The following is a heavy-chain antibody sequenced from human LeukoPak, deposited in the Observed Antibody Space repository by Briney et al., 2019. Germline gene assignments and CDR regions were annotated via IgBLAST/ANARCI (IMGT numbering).Heavy chain of an antibody. CDR2: ISYDGSNK. V-gene: IGHV3-30*18. CDR1: GFTFSSYG. Sequence: GRSLRLSCAASGFTFSSYGMHWVRQAPGKGLEWVAVISYDGSNKYYADSVKGRFTISRDNSKNTLYLQMNSLRAEDTAVYYCAKDAGYCSSTSCYVGGFDYWGQGTLVTVSS. CDR3: AKDAGYCSSTSCYVGGFDY. D-gene: IGHD2-2*01. J-gene: IGHJ4*02.